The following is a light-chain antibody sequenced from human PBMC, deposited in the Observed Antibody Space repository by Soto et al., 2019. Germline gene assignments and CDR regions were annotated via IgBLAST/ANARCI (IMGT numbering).Light chain of an antibody. Sequence: DIQMPQSPSTLSASVGDRVTITCRASQSISSWLAWYQQKPGKAPKLLIYKASSLESGVPSRFSGSGSGTEFTLTISSLQPDDFATYYCQQYKSYSRTFGQGTKVDI. J-gene: IGKJ1*01. CDR1: QSISSW. CDR3: QQYKSYSRT. CDR2: KAS. V-gene: IGKV1-5*03.